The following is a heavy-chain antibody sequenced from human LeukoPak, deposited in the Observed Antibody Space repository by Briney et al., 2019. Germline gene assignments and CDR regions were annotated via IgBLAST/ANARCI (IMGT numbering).Heavy chain of an antibody. Sequence: GGSLRLSCAASGFPFSEYSMNWVRQSPGKGLEWVSAVSGSGGSTYYAGSVKGRFTISRDNSKNTLYLQMNSLRAEDTAVYYCAKGKYFDWLVNSWFDPWGQGTLVTVSS. CDR1: GFPFSEYS. J-gene: IGHJ5*02. V-gene: IGHV3-23*01. D-gene: IGHD3-9*01. CDR2: VSGSGGST. CDR3: AKGKYFDWLVNSWFDP.